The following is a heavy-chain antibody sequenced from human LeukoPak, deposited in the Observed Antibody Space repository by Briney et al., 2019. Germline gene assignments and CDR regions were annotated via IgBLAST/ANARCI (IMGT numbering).Heavy chain of an antibody. V-gene: IGHV4-34*01. J-gene: IGHJ4*02. CDR3: ARRPLVGGIDS. Sequence: SETLSLTCAVYGGSFSGHYWSWIRQPPGKGLEWIGEMNHHGNTNYNPSLKSRVTISVDTSKNQFSLRLSAVTAADTAVYYCARRPLVGGIDSWGQRALVTVSS. CDR2: MNHHGNT. D-gene: IGHD1-26*01. CDR1: GGSFSGHY.